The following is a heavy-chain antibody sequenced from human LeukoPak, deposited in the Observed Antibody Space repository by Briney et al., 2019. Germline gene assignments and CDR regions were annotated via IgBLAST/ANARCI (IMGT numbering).Heavy chain of an antibody. Sequence: SETLSLTCTVSGGSIRSSYYYWGWIRQPPGKGLEWIGSIYDSGSTNYNPSLKSRVTISVDTSKNQFSLKLSSVTAADTAVYYCARVTYYYDSSGYPDYWGQGTLVTVSS. CDR1: GGSIRSSYYY. D-gene: IGHD3-22*01. J-gene: IGHJ4*02. CDR3: ARVTYYYDSSGYPDY. V-gene: IGHV4-39*07. CDR2: IYDSGST.